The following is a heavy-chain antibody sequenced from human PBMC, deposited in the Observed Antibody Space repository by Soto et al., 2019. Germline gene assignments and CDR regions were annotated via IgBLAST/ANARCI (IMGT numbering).Heavy chain of an antibody. D-gene: IGHD3-22*01. J-gene: IGHJ6*02. V-gene: IGHV1-3*01. CDR2: INAGNGNT. CDR3: ARALSDYYDSSGYYPYGMDV. Sequence: ASVKVSCKASGYTFTSYAMHWVRQAPGQRLEWMGWINAGNGNTKYSQKFQGRVTITRDTSASTAYMELSSLRSEDTAVYYCARALSDYYDSSGYYPYGMDVWGQGTMVTVSS. CDR1: GYTFTSYA.